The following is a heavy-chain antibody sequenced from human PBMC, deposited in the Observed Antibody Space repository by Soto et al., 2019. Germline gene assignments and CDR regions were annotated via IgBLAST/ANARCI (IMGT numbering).Heavy chain of an antibody. Sequence: SGPTLVNPTHTLTLTGTFSGFSRSTSGMCVSWIRQPPGQALEWLALIDWDDDKYYSTSLKPRLTISKDTSKNQVVLTMTNMGPVDTAPYYCARRTVSAAAGTEGSYFDYWGQGTLVTVSS. V-gene: IGHV2-70*01. J-gene: IGHJ4*01. CDR3: ARRTVSAAAGTEGSYFDY. D-gene: IGHD6-13*01. CDR2: IDWDDDK. CDR1: GFSRSTSGMC.